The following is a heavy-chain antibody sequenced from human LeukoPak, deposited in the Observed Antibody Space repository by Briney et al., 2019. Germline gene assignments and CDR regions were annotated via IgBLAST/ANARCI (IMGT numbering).Heavy chain of an antibody. CDR3: ARTGPAAIVFDY. V-gene: IGHV4-34*01. J-gene: IGHJ4*02. CDR1: GGSFSGYY. CDR2: INHSGST. Sequence: PSETLSLTCAVYGGSFSGYYWSGLRKPPGKGLEWIGEINHSGSTNYNPSLKGRVTISVDTSKNQFSLKLSCVTAADTAVYYCARTGPAAIVFDYWGQGTLVTVSS. D-gene: IGHD2-2*01.